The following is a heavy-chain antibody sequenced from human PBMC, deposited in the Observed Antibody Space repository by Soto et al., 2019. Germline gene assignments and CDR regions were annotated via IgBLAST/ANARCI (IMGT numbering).Heavy chain of an antibody. D-gene: IGHD2-2*01. Sequence: QVQLVQSGAEVKKPGASVKVSCKASGYTFTSYGISWVRQAPGQGLEWMGWIRAYNGHTNYAQKLQGRVTMTTDTSTSTAYMELRSLRSDDTAVYYCAREGYCISTSCRHYDYYGMDVWGQGTTVTVSS. CDR1: GYTFTSYG. V-gene: IGHV1-18*01. CDR2: IRAYNGHT. J-gene: IGHJ6*02. CDR3: AREGYCISTSCRHYDYYGMDV.